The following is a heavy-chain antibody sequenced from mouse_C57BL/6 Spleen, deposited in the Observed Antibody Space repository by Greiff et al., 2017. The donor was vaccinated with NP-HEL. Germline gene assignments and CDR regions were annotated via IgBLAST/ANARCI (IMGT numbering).Heavy chain of an antibody. CDR1: GYSFTSYW. J-gene: IGHJ2*01. V-gene: IGHV1-50*01. D-gene: IGHD1-1*01. Sequence: QVQLQQPGAELVKPGASVKLSCKASGYSFTSYWMQWVKQRPGQGLEWIGEIDPSDSYTNYNQKFKGKATLTVDTSSSTAYMQLSSLTSEDSAVYYCARGGYYSLYYFDYWGQGTTLTVSS. CDR3: ARGGYYSLYYFDY. CDR2: IDPSDSYT.